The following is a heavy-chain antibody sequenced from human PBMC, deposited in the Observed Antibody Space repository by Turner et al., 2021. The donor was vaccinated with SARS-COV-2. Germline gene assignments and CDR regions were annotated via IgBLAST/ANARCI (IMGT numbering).Heavy chain of an antibody. J-gene: IGHJ4*02. Sequence: QLQLQESGPGLVKPSETLSLPCTVSGCSISSSSYYWGWIRQPPGKGLEWIGSIYYSGSTYYNPSLKSRVTISVDTSKNQFSLKLSSVTAADTAVYYCARLRPTQNFDYWGQGTLVTVSS. CDR1: GCSISSSSYY. V-gene: IGHV4-39*01. CDR3: ARLRPTQNFDY. CDR2: IYYSGST. D-gene: IGHD1-1*01.